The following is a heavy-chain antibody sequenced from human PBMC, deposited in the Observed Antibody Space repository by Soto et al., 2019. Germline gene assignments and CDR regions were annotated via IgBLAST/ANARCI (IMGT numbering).Heavy chain of an antibody. D-gene: IGHD6-13*01. CDR1: VGSFSGYY. V-gene: IGHV4-34*01. Sequence: SETLSLTCAVYVGSFSGYYWSWIRQPPGKGLEWIGEINHSGSTNYSPSLKSRVTISVDTSKNQFSLRMNSVTASDTAVYYCARGLRYDRSWYGAFDIWGQGTMVTVSS. J-gene: IGHJ3*02. CDR3: ARGLRYDRSWYGAFDI. CDR2: INHSGST.